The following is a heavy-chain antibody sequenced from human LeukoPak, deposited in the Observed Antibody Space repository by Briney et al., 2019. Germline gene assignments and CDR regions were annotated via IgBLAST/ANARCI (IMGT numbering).Heavy chain of an antibody. CDR2: IKGGGGDP. D-gene: IGHD2-21*02. V-gene: IGHV3-23*01. Sequence: GGSLRLSCAASGFTFSTYAMGWVRQAPGEGLEWGSSIKGGGGDPFYADSVRGRFTISRDKSKNTLYLQLNSLRPEDTAVYFCAQGGHDFNPFYYWGQGTMVTVSS. CDR1: GFTFSTYA. J-gene: IGHJ4*02. CDR3: AQGGHDFNPFYY.